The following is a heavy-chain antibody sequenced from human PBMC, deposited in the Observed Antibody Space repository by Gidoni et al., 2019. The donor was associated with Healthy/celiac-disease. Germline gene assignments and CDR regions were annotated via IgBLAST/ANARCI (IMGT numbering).Heavy chain of an antibody. CDR2: ISSSSSYI. D-gene: IGHD3-9*01. Sequence: SGFTFSSYSMNWVRQAPGKGLEWVSSISSSSSYIYYADSVKGRFTISRENAKNSLYLQMNSLRAEDTAVYYCARGLSRGDILTGVDYWGQGTLVTVSS. J-gene: IGHJ4*02. CDR3: ARGLSRGDILTGVDY. V-gene: IGHV3-21*01. CDR1: GFTFSSYS.